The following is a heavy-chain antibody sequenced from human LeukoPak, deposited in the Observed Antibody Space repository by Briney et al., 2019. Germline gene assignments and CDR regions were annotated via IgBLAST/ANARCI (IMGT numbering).Heavy chain of an antibody. CDR2: IYTSGST. CDR3: ASSSSWYWFDP. D-gene: IGHD6-13*01. Sequence: SETLSLTCTVSGGSISSYYWSWVRQPPAKGLEWIGYIYTSGSTNYNPSLKSRVTISVDASKNQLSLKLSSVTAADTAVYYCASSSSWYWFDPWGQGTLVTVSS. CDR1: GGSISSYY. J-gene: IGHJ5*02. V-gene: IGHV4-59*01.